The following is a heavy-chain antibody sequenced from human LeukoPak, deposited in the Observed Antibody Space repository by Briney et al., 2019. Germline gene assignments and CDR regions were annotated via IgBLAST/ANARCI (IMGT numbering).Heavy chain of an antibody. CDR3: ARRLRQNLFDP. D-gene: IGHD4-17*01. CDR1: GVSISSDY. Sequence: SETLSLTCTVSGVSISSDYWSWIRLPPGKGLEWIGYIYYSGSSNYNPSLKSRVTMSVDTSKNQFTLKLTSVTAADTAVYYCARRLRQNLFDPWGQGTLVTVSS. V-gene: IGHV4-59*08. J-gene: IGHJ5*02. CDR2: IYYSGSS.